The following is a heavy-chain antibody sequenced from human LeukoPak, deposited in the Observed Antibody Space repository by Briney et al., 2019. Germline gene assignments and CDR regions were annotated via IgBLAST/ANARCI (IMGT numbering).Heavy chain of an antibody. J-gene: IGHJ4*02. CDR1: GFTLSRYG. V-gene: IGHV3-48*01. D-gene: IGHD3-10*01. CDR3: ARDGSGRVPEMSAPDY. Sequence: GGSLRLSCAGSGFTLSRYGMNWVRQAPGKGLEWVSYIRSSSRTIYYADSVKGRFTISRDNAKNSLFLQMNSLRAEDTAVYYCARDGSGRVPEMSAPDYWGQGTLVTVSS. CDR2: IRSSSRTI.